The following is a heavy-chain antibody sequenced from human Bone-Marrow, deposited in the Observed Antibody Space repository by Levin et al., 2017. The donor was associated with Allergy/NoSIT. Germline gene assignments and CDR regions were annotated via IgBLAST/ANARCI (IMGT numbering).Heavy chain of an antibody. Sequence: QTLSLTCTFSGFSLTTRGLGVGWLRQPPGKALEWLAIIYWDDDKRYSPSLKRRLTITKASSKNQVVLTMTDMDPVDTATYYCGHILPVAGYGLDYWGQGTLVTVSS. J-gene: IGHJ4*02. CDR1: GFSLTTRGLG. CDR2: IYWDDDK. V-gene: IGHV2-5*02. D-gene: IGHD6-19*01. CDR3: GHILPVAGYGLDY.